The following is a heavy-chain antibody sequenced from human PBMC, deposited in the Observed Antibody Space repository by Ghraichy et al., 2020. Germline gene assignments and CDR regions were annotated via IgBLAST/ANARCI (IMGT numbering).Heavy chain of an antibody. CDR3: VRDHNWAFDY. Sequence: GESLNISCAASGFTFSDYSMNWVRQTPGKGLEWLSYISGSRGNIWYADSVKGRFTISRDNAKNSLYLRMDSLRDEDTAIYYCVRDHNWAFDYWGQGTLVTVSS. CDR2: ISGSRGNI. J-gene: IGHJ4*02. V-gene: IGHV3-48*02. CDR1: GFTFSDYS. D-gene: IGHD1-1*01.